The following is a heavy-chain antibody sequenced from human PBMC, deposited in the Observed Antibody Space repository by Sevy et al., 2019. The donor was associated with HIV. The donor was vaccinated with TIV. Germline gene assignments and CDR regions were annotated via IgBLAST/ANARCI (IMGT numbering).Heavy chain of an antibody. CDR2: IYYSGST. D-gene: IGHD2-2*01. CDR1: GGSISSYY. CDR3: ARLEAEYCSSTSCYWGYYYYMDV. V-gene: IGHV4-59*08. J-gene: IGHJ6*03. Sequence: SETLSLTCTVSGGSISSYYWSWIRQPPGKGLEWIGYIYYSGSTNYNPSLKSRVTISVDTSKNQFSLKLSSVTAADTAVYYWARLEAEYCSSTSCYWGYYYYMDVWGKGTTVTVSS.